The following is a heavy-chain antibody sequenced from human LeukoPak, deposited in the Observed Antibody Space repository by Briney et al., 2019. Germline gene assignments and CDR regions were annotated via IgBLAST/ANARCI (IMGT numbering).Heavy chain of an antibody. Sequence: GGSLRLSCAASGFTFSRYSMIWVRQAPGKGLEWVSSISSSSSYIYYADSVKGRFTISRDNAKNSLYLQMNSLRAEDTAVYYCARVSVRYFDNWGQGTQVTVSS. CDR2: ISSSSSYI. J-gene: IGHJ4*02. CDR1: GFTFSRYS. D-gene: IGHD2-8*01. CDR3: ARVSVRYFDN. V-gene: IGHV3-21*01.